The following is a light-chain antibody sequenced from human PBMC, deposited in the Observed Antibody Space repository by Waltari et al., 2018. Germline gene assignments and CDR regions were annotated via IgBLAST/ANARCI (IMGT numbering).Light chain of an antibody. J-gene: IGKJ2*01. CDR1: QSISSW. CDR2: KAS. V-gene: IGKV1-5*03. CDR3: QQYDTFPGT. Sequence: DIQMTQSPSTLSASVGDRVTITCRASQSISSWLAWFQQKPGKAPKLLIYKASNLESGVPSRFSGSGSGTEFTLTISSLQPDDFATYFCQQYDTFPGTFGQGTKLDIK.